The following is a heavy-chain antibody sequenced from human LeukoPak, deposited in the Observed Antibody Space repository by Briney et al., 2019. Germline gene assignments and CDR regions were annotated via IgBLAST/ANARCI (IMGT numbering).Heavy chain of an antibody. V-gene: IGHV4-59*01. CDR2: NYYNGNT. CDR3: ARGRGSSPPLAV. CDR1: GDSISSYY. Sequence: SETLSLTCTVSGDSISSYYWSWIRQPPGKGLEWIGYNYYNGNTNYNPSLKSRVTLSVDTSKNEFSLKLSSVTAADTAVYYCARGRGSSPPLAVWGKGTTVTVSS. J-gene: IGHJ6*04. D-gene: IGHD6-13*01.